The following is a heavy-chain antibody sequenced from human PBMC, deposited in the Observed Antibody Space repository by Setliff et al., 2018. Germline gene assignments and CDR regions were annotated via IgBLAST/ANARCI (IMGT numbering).Heavy chain of an antibody. D-gene: IGHD3-22*01. CDR3: AKDAYDSSGYGGHYFDY. J-gene: IGHJ4*02. CDR1: GFTFSYYG. V-gene: IGHV3-30*02. CDR2: IRHDGTNE. Sequence: GGSLRLSCAASGFTFSYYGVHWVRQAPGKGLEWVAYIRHDGTNENYADSVKGRFTVSRDNSKNTLYLQMSSLRAEDSAIYYCAKDAYDSSGYGGHYFDYWGQGALVTVSS.